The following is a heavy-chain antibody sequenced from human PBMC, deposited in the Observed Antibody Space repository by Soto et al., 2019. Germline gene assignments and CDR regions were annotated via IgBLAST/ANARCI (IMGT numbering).Heavy chain of an antibody. CDR1: GFTFSSHG. D-gene: IGHD1-1*01. CDR2: ISYDGSSK. J-gene: IGHJ4*02. V-gene: IGHV3-30*03. CDR3: ATSTGSGY. Sequence: QVQLVESGGGVDQPGRSLRLSCAASGFTFSSHGMQWVRQATGKGLEWVAIISYDGSSKSYADSVKGRFTISRDNSNNSLNPQMNGLKADVTAVYYCATSTGSGYWGQGTLLVVAA.